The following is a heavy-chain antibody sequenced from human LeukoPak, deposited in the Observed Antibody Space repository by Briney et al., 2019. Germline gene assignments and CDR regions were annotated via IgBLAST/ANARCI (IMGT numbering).Heavy chain of an antibody. Sequence: ASVKVSCKASGGTFSSYAISWVRQAPGQGLEWMGGTIPIFGTANYAQKFQGRVTITADKSTSTAYMELSSLRSEDTAVYYCARLPSLTGPFDYWGQGTLVTVSS. CDR2: TIPIFGTA. D-gene: IGHD3-9*01. J-gene: IGHJ4*02. CDR1: GGTFSSYA. V-gene: IGHV1-69*06. CDR3: ARLPSLTGPFDY.